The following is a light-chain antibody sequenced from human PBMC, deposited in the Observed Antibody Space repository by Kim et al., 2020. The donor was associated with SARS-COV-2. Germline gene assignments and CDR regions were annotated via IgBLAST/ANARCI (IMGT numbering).Light chain of an antibody. Sequence: SPGERAPLSCRASQSVSSNVAWYQQKPGQAPRLLIYGASTRATGIPARFSGSGSGTEFTLTISSLQSEDLAVYHCQQYDDWPPWTFGQGTKVDIK. CDR1: QSVSSN. V-gene: IGKV3-15*01. CDR3: QQYDDWPPWT. CDR2: GAS. J-gene: IGKJ1*01.